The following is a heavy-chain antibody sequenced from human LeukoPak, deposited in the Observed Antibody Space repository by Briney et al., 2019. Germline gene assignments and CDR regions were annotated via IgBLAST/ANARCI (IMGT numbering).Heavy chain of an antibody. CDR1: GFTFSNAL. Sequence: GGSLRLSCAASGFTFSNALMSWVRQAPGKGLEWVGRIKSKTDGGTTDYAAPVKGRFTISRDDSKNTLYLQMNSLKTEDTAVYYCTTRYYDFWSGYLMDVWGKGTTVTVSS. D-gene: IGHD3-3*01. CDR2: IKSKTDGGTT. V-gene: IGHV3-15*01. J-gene: IGHJ6*04. CDR3: TTRYYDFWSGYLMDV.